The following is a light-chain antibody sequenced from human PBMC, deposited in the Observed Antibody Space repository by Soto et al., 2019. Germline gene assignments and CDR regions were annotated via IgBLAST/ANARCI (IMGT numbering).Light chain of an antibody. CDR2: SAF. CDR1: QSVSSNY. J-gene: IGKJ1*01. Sequence: EIVLTQSPGTLSLSPGERGTLSCRASQSVSSNYLAWYQQKPGQAPRLLIYSAFSRATGIPDRFNGSGSGTDFPLTIRRLEPEDFAVYYFQYYGSSPWTFGQGTKVEIK. V-gene: IGKV3-20*01. CDR3: QYYGSSPWT.